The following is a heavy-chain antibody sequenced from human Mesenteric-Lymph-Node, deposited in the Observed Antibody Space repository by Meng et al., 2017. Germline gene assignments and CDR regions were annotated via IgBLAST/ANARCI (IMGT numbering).Heavy chain of an antibody. J-gene: IGHJ4*02. D-gene: IGHD2-15*01. CDR3: ASSRGGDCSGEGCYHFDY. V-gene: IGHV1-2*06. CDR2: IFPNTGDT. Sequence: ASAMVFCYASGYTIFDYYVHWVRQAPGQGLGWRGRIFPNTGDTHYAHNFAGKVIMTRDTSITTAYMGLSGLKSDDTAVFFCASSRGGDCSGEGCYHFDYWGQGTLVTVSS. CDR1: GYTIFDYY.